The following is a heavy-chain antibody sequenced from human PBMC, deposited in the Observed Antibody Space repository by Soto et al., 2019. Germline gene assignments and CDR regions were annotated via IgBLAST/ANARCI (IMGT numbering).Heavy chain of an antibody. CDR3: AKEGSSSLFLLDS. J-gene: IGHJ4*02. Sequence: EVQLLDSGGGLVQPGGSLRLSCAASGFTFSSYVMSWVRQPPGKGLEWVSAMSGSGGSAYYADSVKGRFTISRDNSKNTGYLQMNSLRLDDTAVYYCAKEGSSSLFLLDSWGQGTLVTVSS. D-gene: IGHD6-6*01. CDR2: MSGSGGSA. CDR1: GFTFSSYV. V-gene: IGHV3-23*01.